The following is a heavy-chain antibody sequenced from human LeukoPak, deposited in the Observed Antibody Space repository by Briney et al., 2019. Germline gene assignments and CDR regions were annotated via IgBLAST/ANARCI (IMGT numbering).Heavy chain of an antibody. CDR3: ARVPMGGYYYGSGSYYLETFDI. V-gene: IGHV4-61*02. CDR1: GDSISSGSYY. D-gene: IGHD3-10*01. Sequence: PSETLSLTCTVSGDSISSGSYYWSWIRQPAGKGLEWIGRIYTSGSTNYNPSLKSRVTISVDTSKNQFSLKLSSVTAADTAVYYCARVPMGGYYYGSGSYYLETFDIWGQGTMVTVSS. J-gene: IGHJ3*02. CDR2: IYTSGST.